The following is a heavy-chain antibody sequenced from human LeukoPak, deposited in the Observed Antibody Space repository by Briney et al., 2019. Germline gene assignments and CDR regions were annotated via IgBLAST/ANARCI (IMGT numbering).Heavy chain of an antibody. J-gene: IGHJ2*01. V-gene: IGHV4-59*01. CDR2: IYYSGNT. D-gene: IGHD2-15*01. Sequence: SETLSLTCTVSGGSMNSYYWTWIRQPPGKGLGWIGYIYYSGNTDYNPSLKSRVTMSVDTSKSQFSLKLSSVTAADTAVYYCARAALGYCSGGTCYSSWYFDLWGRGTLVTVSS. CDR3: ARAALGYCSGGTCYSSWYFDL. CDR1: GGSMNSYY.